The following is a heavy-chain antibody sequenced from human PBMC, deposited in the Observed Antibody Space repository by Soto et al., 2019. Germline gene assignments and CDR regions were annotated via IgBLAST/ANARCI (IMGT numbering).Heavy chain of an antibody. D-gene: IGHD2-8*01. CDR3: ARGLSLSEWWFDY. Sequence: EVQLVETGGGLIQPGGSLRLSCAVSGFTVSSNYMNWVRQAPGKGLEWVSVIYSGGTTDYADSVKVRFTISRDSSKNTLYLQMNSLRAEDTAVYYCARGLSLSEWWFDYWGQGTLVTVSS. CDR1: GFTVSSNY. CDR2: IYSGGTT. V-gene: IGHV3-53*02. J-gene: IGHJ4*02.